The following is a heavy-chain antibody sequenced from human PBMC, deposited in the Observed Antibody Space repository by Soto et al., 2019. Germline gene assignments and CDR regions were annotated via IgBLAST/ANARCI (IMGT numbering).Heavy chain of an antibody. J-gene: IGHJ1*01. Sequence: SETLSLTCAVYGGSFSGYYWSWIRQPPGKGLEWIGEINHSGSTNYNPSLKSRVTISVDTSKNQFSLKLSSVTAADTAVYYCARGRMQYDYIWGSYRTHYFEYFQHWGQGTLVTVSS. CDR3: ARGRMQYDYIWGSYRTHYFEYFQH. V-gene: IGHV4-34*01. CDR1: GGSFSGYY. CDR2: INHSGST. D-gene: IGHD3-16*02.